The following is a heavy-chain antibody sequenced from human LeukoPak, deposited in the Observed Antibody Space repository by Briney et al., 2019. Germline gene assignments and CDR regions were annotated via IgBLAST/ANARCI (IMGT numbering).Heavy chain of an antibody. CDR2: IYTSGST. V-gene: IGHV4-61*02. J-gene: IGHJ4*02. CDR3: ASQDGDYSFDY. D-gene: IGHD4-17*01. Sequence: PSETLSLTCTVSGGSLSSGSYYWSWIRQPAGKGLEWIGRIYTSGSTNYNPSLKSRVTISVDTSKNQFSLKLSSVTAADTAVYYCASQDGDYSFDYWGQGTLVTVSS. CDR1: GGSLSSGSYY.